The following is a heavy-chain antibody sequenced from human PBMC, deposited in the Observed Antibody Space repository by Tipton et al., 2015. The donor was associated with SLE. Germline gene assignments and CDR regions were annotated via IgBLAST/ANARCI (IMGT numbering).Heavy chain of an antibody. V-gene: IGHV4-34*01. CDR1: GGSFSAYY. J-gene: IGHJ3*02. Sequence: LRLSCAVYGGSFSAYYWSWIRQPPGKGLEWIGEINHSGYSNYNPPLKSRVTMSIEKSKNQFSLKVTSVTAADTAVYFCARRDYSGSLGAFDIWGQGTMVTVSS. D-gene: IGHD1-26*01. CDR3: ARRDYSGSLGAFDI. CDR2: INHSGYS.